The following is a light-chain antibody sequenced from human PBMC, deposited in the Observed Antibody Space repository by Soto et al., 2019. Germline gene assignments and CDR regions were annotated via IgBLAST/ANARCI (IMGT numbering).Light chain of an antibody. Sequence: QSALTQPPSASGSPGQSVTISCTGTSSDVGGYKYVSWYQQHPGKAPKLIIYEVSKRPSGVPDRFSGSKSGNTASLTVSGLQAEDEADYYCTSYAGSNDVIFGGGTKLTVL. CDR3: TSYAGSNDVI. CDR1: SSDVGGYKY. V-gene: IGLV2-8*01. CDR2: EVS. J-gene: IGLJ2*01.